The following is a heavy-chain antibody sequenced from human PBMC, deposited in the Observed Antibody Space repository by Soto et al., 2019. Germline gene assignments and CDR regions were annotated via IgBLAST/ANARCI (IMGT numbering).Heavy chain of an antibody. D-gene: IGHD3-10*01. CDR1: GITVSTSY. J-gene: IGHJ5*02. CDR3: ATSLLWFGELRS. Sequence: EVQLVESGGGLVQPGGSLRLSCAASGITVSTSYMSWVRQAPGKGLEWVSLTYSGGATYYADSVKGRFSISRDNFTNTVYLQMNSLRGEDTAMYYCATSLLWFGELRSWGQGTLVTVSS. CDR2: TYSGGAT. V-gene: IGHV3-66*01.